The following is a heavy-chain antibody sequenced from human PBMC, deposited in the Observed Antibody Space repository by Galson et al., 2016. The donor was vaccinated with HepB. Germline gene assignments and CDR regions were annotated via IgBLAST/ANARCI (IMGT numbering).Heavy chain of an antibody. V-gene: IGHV3-30*04. D-gene: IGHD2-15*01. CDR1: GFTFNTYA. Sequence: SLRLSCAASGFTFNTYAMHRVRQAPDKGLEWVALISYDGTDKYYADSVKGRFTISRDNSNNTMYVQMNSLRADDTAVNYCVSDKSSWNPGKFYYYGLDVWGHGTRVTVSS. CDR2: ISYDGTDK. CDR3: VSDKSSWNPGKFYYYGLDV. J-gene: IGHJ6*02.